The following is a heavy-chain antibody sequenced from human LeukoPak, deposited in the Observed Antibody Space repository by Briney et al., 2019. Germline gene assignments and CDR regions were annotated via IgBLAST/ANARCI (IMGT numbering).Heavy chain of an antibody. J-gene: IGHJ4*02. V-gene: IGHV4-30-4*01. D-gene: IGHD2-2*01. CDR2: IYYSGST. Sequence: SETLSLTCTVSGGSISSGDYYWSWIRQPPGKGLEWIGYIYYSGSTYYNPSLKSRVTISVDTSKNQFSLKLSSVTAADTAVYYCVRGKRPHCSSTSCYVRGTFYFDYWGQGTLVTVSS. CDR1: GGSISSGDYY. CDR3: VRGKRPHCSSTSCYVRGTFYFDY.